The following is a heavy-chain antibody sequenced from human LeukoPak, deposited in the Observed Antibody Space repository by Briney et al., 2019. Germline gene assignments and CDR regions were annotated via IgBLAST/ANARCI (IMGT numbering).Heavy chain of an antibody. CDR3: AKGIVVVPAAIEHEGLLPNYYYYMDV. CDR1: GFTFSSYA. V-gene: IGHV3-23*01. Sequence: GGSLRLSCAASGFTFSSYAMSWVRQAPGKGLEWVSAISGSGGSTYYADSVKGRFTISRDNSKNTLYLQMNSLRAEDTAVYYCAKGIVVVPAAIEHEGLLPNYYYYMDVWGKGTTVTVSS. CDR2: ISGSGGST. D-gene: IGHD2-2*01. J-gene: IGHJ6*03.